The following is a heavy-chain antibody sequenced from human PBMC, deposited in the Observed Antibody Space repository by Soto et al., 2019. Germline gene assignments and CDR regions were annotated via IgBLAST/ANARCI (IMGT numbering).Heavy chain of an antibody. D-gene: IGHD3-10*01. CDR2: IYYSGST. Sequence: PSETLSLTCTVSGGSVNTAPYYWSWIRQPPGKGLEWIGYIYYSGSTNYNPSLKSRVTISVDTSKNQFSLKLSSVTAADTAVYYCARVVGVLLWFGESHYGMDVWGQGTTVTVSS. J-gene: IGHJ6*02. CDR3: ARVVGVLLWFGESHYGMDV. CDR1: GGSVNTAPYY. V-gene: IGHV4-61*01.